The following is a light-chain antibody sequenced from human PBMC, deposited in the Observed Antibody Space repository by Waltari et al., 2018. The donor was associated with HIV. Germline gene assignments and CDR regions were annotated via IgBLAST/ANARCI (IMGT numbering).Light chain of an antibody. V-gene: IGLV2-14*01. Sequence: QSALTQPASVSGSPGQSITISCAGTSSDVGGYESVSWYQQHSGKAPILLIYDVGERPAGVSKRFSGSKAGNTASLTISGLQAEDEADYYCASYTNYNAWVFGGGTKVTVL. CDR1: SSDVGGYES. J-gene: IGLJ3*02. CDR3: ASYTNYNAWV. CDR2: DVG.